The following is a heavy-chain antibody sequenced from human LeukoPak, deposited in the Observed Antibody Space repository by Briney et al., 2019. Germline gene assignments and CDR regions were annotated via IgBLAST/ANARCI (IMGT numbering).Heavy chain of an antibody. CDR2: INHSGST. CDR1: GGSFSVYY. CDR3: ARGSYYGSGSPLNWFDP. Sequence: SETLSLTCAVYGGSFSVYYWSWIRQPPGKGLEWIGEINHSGSTNYNPSLKSRVTISVDTSKNQSSLKLSSVTAADTAVYYCARGSYYGSGSPLNWFDPWGQGTLVTVSS. J-gene: IGHJ5*02. V-gene: IGHV4-34*01. D-gene: IGHD3-10*01.